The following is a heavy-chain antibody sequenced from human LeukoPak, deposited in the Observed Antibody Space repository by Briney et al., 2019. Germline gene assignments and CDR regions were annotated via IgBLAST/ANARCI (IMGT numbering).Heavy chain of an antibody. CDR2: ISIDGGRT. CDR1: GFTFSSYA. Sequence: PGRSLRLSCAAFGFTFSSYAMSWVRQAPGKGPEWVSTISIDGGRTYYADSVKGRFTVSRDTSKNTLYLQMNSLRAEDTAVYYCARKGIGSSRYQNMDVWGKGTTVTVSS. D-gene: IGHD6-25*01. CDR3: ARKGIGSSRYQNMDV. J-gene: IGHJ6*03. V-gene: IGHV3-23*01.